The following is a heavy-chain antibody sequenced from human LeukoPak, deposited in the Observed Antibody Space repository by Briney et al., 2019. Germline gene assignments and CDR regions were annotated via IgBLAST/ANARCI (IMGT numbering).Heavy chain of an antibody. D-gene: IGHD7-27*01. Sequence: SQTLSLTCAVSGGSISSGSYSWSWIRQPPGKGLEWIGYIYPRGSTYYNPSLKSRVTMSLDRSANQFSLNLSSVTAADTAVYYCARFSPRAMGNYFDFWGQGTLVTVSS. CDR3: ARFSPRAMGNYFDF. J-gene: IGHJ4*02. CDR2: IYPRGST. V-gene: IGHV4-30-2*01. CDR1: GGSISSGSYS.